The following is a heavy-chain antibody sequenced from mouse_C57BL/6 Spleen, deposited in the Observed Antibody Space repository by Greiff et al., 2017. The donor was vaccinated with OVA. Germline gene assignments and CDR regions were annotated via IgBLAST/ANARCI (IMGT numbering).Heavy chain of an antibody. CDR1: GYAFSSSW. CDR2: IYPGDGDT. Sequence: LVESGPELVKPGASVKISCKASGYAFSSSWMNWVKQRPGKGLEWIGRIYPGDGDTNYNGKFKGKATLTADKSSSTAYMQLSSLTSEDSAVYFCARCYDYDEDWYVDVWGTGTTVTVSS. V-gene: IGHV1-82*01. J-gene: IGHJ1*03. D-gene: IGHD2-4*01. CDR3: ARCYDYDEDWYVDV.